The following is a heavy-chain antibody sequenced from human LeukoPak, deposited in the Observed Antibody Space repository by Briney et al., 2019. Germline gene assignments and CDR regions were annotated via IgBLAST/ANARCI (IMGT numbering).Heavy chain of an antibody. CDR3: ARGDRLENQRLARFDP. Sequence: SETLSLTCAVYGGSVSDYFWTWIRQPPGKGLEWIGEINHSGSTTVSPSLKSRLTISVDTSKNQISLKQTSVTAADTAIYYCARGDRLENQRLARFDPWGQGTLVTVSS. V-gene: IGHV4-34*01. D-gene: IGHD6-19*01. CDR2: INHSGST. J-gene: IGHJ5*02. CDR1: GGSVSDYF.